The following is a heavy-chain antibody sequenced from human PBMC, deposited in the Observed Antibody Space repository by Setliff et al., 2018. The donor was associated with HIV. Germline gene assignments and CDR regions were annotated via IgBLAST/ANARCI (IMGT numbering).Heavy chain of an antibody. Sequence: PGGSLRLSCVASGLPFYNYWMTWLRRAPGRGLEWVANIKQDGSDMHYIESVKGRFTIFRDNAKNSLYLQMSSLRAEDTAVYYCARAASYYDSSGYWAPPKYFDYWGQGTLVTVSS. J-gene: IGHJ4*02. D-gene: IGHD3-22*01. CDR3: ARAASYYDSSGYWAPPKYFDY. V-gene: IGHV3-7*01. CDR1: GLPFYNYW. CDR2: IKQDGSDM.